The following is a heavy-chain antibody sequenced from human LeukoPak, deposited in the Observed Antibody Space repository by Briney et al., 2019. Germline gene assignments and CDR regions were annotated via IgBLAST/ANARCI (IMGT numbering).Heavy chain of an antibody. V-gene: IGHV4-30-4*01. D-gene: IGHD1-7*01. CDR2: IYYSGST. CDR3: ARVAITGTTYYGMDV. Sequence: SETLSLTCTVSGGSISSGDYYWSWIRQPPGKGLEWIGYIYYSGSTYYNPSLKSRVTISVDTSKNQFSLKLSSVTAAGTAVYHCARVAITGTTYYGMDVWGQGTTVTVSS. J-gene: IGHJ6*02. CDR1: GGSISSGDYY.